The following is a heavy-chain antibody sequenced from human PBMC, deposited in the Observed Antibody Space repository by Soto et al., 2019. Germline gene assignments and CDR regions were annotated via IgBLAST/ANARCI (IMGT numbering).Heavy chain of an antibody. V-gene: IGHV1-46*01. D-gene: IGHD6-6*01. CDR3: ARDPRSIAARPMVWFDP. CDR1: GYAFTSYS. CDR2: INPSGGST. Sequence: APVKATCKASGYAFTSYSLRSVRQSPGQGLEWMGIINPSGGSTSYAQKFQGRVTMTRDTSTSTVYMELSSLRSEDTAVYYCARDPRSIAARPMVWFDPWGQGTLVTVSS. J-gene: IGHJ5*02.